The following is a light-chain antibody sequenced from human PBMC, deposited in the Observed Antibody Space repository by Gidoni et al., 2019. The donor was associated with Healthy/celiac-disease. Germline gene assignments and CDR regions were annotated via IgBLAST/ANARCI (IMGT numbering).Light chain of an antibody. CDR3: QQLNSYPLT. CDR2: AAS. Sequence: DLQLTQTPSFLSASVGDRVTITCRASQGISSYLAWYQQKPGKAPKLLIYAASTLQSGVPSRFSGRGSGTEFTLTISSLQPEDFATYYCQQLNSYPLTFGGXTKVEIK. CDR1: QGISSY. V-gene: IGKV1-9*01. J-gene: IGKJ4*02.